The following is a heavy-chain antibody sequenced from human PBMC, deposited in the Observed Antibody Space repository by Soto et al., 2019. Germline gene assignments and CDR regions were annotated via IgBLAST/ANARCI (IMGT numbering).Heavy chain of an antibody. D-gene: IGHD5-12*01. CDR2: IYYSGST. V-gene: IGHV4-59*01. CDR1: GAPISGFY. CDR3: ARRRDGYTGVWFDP. Sequence: SETLSLTCSVSGAPISGFYWSWIRQSPGKGLEWIGHIYYSGSTNYNPSLKSRVSISLNTSKNQFSLNLSSVTAADTAVYYCARRRDGYTGVWFDPWGQGTLVTVSS. J-gene: IGHJ5*02.